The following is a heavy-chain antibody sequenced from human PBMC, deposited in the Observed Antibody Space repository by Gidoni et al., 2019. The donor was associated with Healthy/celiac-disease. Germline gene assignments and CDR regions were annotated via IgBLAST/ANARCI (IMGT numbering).Heavy chain of an antibody. CDR1: GFTFSSYA. Sequence: EVQLLESGGGLVQPGGSLRLSCAASGFTFSSYAMSWVRQAPGKGLEWVSAISGSGGSTYYADSVKGRFTISRDNSKNTLYLQMNSLRAEDTAVYYCAKRRDLTIFGVVTPLDYWGQGTLVTVSS. CDR2: ISGSGGST. D-gene: IGHD3-3*01. J-gene: IGHJ4*02. CDR3: AKRRDLTIFGVVTPLDY. V-gene: IGHV3-23*01.